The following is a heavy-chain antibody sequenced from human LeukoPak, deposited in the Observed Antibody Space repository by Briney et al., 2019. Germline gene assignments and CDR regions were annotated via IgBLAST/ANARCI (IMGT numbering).Heavy chain of an antibody. CDR1: GGSISSYY. Sequence: KPSETLSLTCTVSGGSISSYYWSWIRQPPGKGLEWIGYIYYSGSTNYNPSLKSRVTISVDTSKNQFSLKLSSVTAADTAVYYCARAGGYYSYYYGMDVWGKGTTVTVSS. CDR3: ARAGGYYSYYYGMDV. D-gene: IGHD3-10*01. J-gene: IGHJ6*04. CDR2: IYYSGST. V-gene: IGHV4-59*01.